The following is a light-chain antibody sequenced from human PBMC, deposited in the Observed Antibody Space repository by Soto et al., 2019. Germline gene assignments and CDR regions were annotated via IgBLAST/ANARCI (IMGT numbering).Light chain of an antibody. Sequence: QSALTQPASVSGSPGQSITISCTGSTSDIGGYNYVSWYQQHPGKAPKLLIYDVGYRPSGISDRFSGSKSGNTASLTISGLQPEDEADYYCSSYGASSTRFGGGTKLTVL. CDR2: DVG. J-gene: IGLJ2*01. CDR1: TSDIGGYNY. V-gene: IGLV2-14*03. CDR3: SSYGASSTR.